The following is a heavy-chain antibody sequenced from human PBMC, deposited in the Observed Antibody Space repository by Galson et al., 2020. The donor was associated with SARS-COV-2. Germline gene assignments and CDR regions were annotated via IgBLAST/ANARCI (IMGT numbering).Heavy chain of an antibody. CDR1: GGTFSSSD. V-gene: IGHV1-69*13. J-gene: IGHJ6*03. Sequence: SVKVSCKASGGTFSSSDVNWVRQAPGQGLEWLGGFIHVFHTATYAQKFQGRVTITADESTSTAYMELSSLRSEDTAVYYCARGGWRFGELLYYYYYMDVWGKGTTVTVSS. CDR2: FIHVFHTA. D-gene: IGHD3-10*01. CDR3: ARGGWRFGELLYYYYYMDV.